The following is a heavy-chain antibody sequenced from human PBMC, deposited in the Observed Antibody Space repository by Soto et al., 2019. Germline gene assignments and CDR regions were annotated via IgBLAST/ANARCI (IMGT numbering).Heavy chain of an antibody. Sequence: GESLKISCAASGFTFSSYAMSWVRQAPGKGLEWVSAISGSGGSTYYADSVKGRFTISRDNSKNTLYLQMNSLRAEDTAVYYCAKGPVAAAFDIWGQGTMVTVSS. V-gene: IGHV3-23*01. J-gene: IGHJ3*02. D-gene: IGHD2-15*01. CDR1: GFTFSSYA. CDR3: AKGPVAAAFDI. CDR2: ISGSGGST.